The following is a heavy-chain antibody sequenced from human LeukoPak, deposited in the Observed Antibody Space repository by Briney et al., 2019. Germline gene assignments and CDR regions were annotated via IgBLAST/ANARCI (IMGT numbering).Heavy chain of an antibody. V-gene: IGHV3-53*05. CDR3: AKGVGIVVVINYFDY. J-gene: IGHJ4*02. CDR2: IYRDDSS. CDR1: GFTVTTNY. Sequence: PGGSLRLSCAASGFTVTTNYMSWVRRAPGKGLEWVSVIYRDDSSYYADSVKGRFTISRDNSKNTLYLQMNSLRAEDTAVYYCAKGVGIVVVINYFDYWGQGTLVTVSS. D-gene: IGHD3-22*01.